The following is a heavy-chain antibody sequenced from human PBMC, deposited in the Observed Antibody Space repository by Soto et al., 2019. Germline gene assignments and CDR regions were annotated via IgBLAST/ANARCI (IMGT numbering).Heavy chain of an antibody. CDR3: AVTIFGVVTRY. CDR2: LWYDGSNK. J-gene: IGHJ4*02. CDR1: GFTFSSYG. D-gene: IGHD3-3*01. V-gene: IGHV3-33*01. Sequence: QVQLVESGGGVVQPGRSLRLSCAASGFTFSSYGMHWVRQAPGKGLEWVAVLWYDGSNKYYADSVKGRFTISRDNSKNTLYLQMNSLGAEDTAVYYCAVTIFGVVTRYWGQGTLVTVSS.